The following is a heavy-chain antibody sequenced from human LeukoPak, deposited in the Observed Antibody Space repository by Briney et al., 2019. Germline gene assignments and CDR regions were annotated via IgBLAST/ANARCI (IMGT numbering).Heavy chain of an antibody. J-gene: IGHJ5*02. V-gene: IGHV1-8*02. Sequence: ASVKVSCKASGYTFTSYGISWVRQAPGQGLEWMGWMNPNSGNTGYAQKFQGRVTMTRNTSISTAYMELSSLRSEDTAVYYCARGPILWFDPWGQGTLVTVSS. D-gene: IGHD1-26*01. CDR1: GYTFTSYG. CDR2: MNPNSGNT. CDR3: ARGPILWFDP.